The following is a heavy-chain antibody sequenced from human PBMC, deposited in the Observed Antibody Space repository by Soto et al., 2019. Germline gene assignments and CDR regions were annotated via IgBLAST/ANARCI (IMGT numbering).Heavy chain of an antibody. CDR3: ARDFGGILRFGES. Sequence: DVQLVESGGGLVKPGGSLRLSCAASGFTFSTYNMNWVRQAPGKGLEWVSSIPSSTSYIFYADSVMGRFTISRDNAKNSLYLQMNSLRAEDTAVYYCARDFGGILRFGESWGQGTLVTVSS. D-gene: IGHD3-10*01. V-gene: IGHV3-21*01. CDR2: IPSSTSYI. CDR1: GFTFSTYN. J-gene: IGHJ5*02.